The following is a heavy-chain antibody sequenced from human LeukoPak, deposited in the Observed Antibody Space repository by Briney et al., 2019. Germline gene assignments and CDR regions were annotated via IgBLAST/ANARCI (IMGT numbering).Heavy chain of an antibody. CDR2: IHSGGRT. Sequence: GGSLRLSCAASGFTVSSDDMSWVRQAPGKGLEWVSVIHSGGRTFYADSVKGRFTISRDNSKNTLYLQMNSLRAEDMAVYYCAIYDSSGYYNYWGQGTLVTVSS. CDR3: AIYDSSGYYNY. D-gene: IGHD3-22*01. CDR1: GFTVSSDD. V-gene: IGHV3-53*01. J-gene: IGHJ4*02.